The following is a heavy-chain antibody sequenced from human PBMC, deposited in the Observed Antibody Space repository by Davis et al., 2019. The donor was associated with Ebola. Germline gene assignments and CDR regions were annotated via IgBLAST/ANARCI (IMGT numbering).Heavy chain of an antibody. CDR1: GGSISNYY. V-gene: IGHV4-59*08. CDR2: TFHSGTP. CDR3: ARVNVVVPAAHWFDP. J-gene: IGHJ5*02. D-gene: IGHD2-2*01. Sequence: SETLSLTCTVSGGSISNYYWSWIRQPPGKGLEWIGSTFHSGTPNYNPSLKSRVTISVDTAKNQLSLKLSSLTAADTAVYYCARVNVVVPAAHWFDPWGQGTLVTVSS.